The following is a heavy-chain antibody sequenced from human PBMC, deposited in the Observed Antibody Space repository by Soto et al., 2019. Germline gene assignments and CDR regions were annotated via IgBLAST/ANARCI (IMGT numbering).Heavy chain of an antibody. CDR3: SKEGGSGSPAWYFDI. J-gene: IGHJ2*01. Sequence: HLQLQESGSGLVKPSQTLFLIGSVSGGSLSSGGYSWSWIRQAPGKGLEWIGYTFYSGSTYYNPSLKSRGTISVDGSTKQFSLNLSSVTAADTAVYYCSKEGGSGSPAWYFDIWGRGTLVTVSS. D-gene: IGHD1-26*01. CDR1: GGSLSSGGYS. V-gene: IGHV4-30-2*01. CDR2: TFYSGST.